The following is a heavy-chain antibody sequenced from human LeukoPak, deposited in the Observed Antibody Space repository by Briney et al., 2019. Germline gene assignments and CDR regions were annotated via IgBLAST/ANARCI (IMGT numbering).Heavy chain of an antibody. V-gene: IGHV5-51*01. D-gene: IGHD6-13*01. Sequence: GESLKNSCQGSGYNFPIYWIGWVRQMPGQGLEWMGIIYPDDSNTVYGPSFQGQVTISADKSINTAYLEWSSLKASDTAIYYCARQGAAGKYYYYYMDVWGKGTTVTVSS. CDR3: ARQGAAGKYYYYYMDV. J-gene: IGHJ6*03. CDR1: GYNFPIYW. CDR2: IYPDDSNT.